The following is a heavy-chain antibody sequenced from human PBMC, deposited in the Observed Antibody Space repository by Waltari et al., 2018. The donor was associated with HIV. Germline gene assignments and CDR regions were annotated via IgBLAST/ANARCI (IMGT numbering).Heavy chain of an antibody. CDR3: TTDRIGSSRGSFDY. Sequence: EVQLVQSGAEVKKPGTTVKISCKVSGNTFTDNYLHWVQQTPGRGLEWMGFVDPRNGETLFAEKFQVRVTMTADTSTDTAYMELRSLRFEDTAMYYCTTDRIGSSRGSFDYWGQGTLVSVSS. D-gene: IGHD6-13*01. V-gene: IGHV1-69-2*01. CDR1: GNTFTDNY. J-gene: IGHJ4*02. CDR2: VDPRNGET.